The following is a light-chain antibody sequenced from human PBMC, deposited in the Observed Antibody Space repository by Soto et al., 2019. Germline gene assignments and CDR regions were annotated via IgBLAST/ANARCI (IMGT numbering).Light chain of an antibody. CDR3: QQYNNWPRT. Sequence: EIVMTQSPATLSVSPGERATLSCRASQSVSSNLAWYQQKPGQAPRLLIYDASNRAAGIPARFSGSGSGTDFTLTISSLEPEDFAIYYCQQYNNWPRTFGQGTKVDIK. J-gene: IGKJ1*01. CDR1: QSVSSN. V-gene: IGKV3D-15*01. CDR2: DAS.